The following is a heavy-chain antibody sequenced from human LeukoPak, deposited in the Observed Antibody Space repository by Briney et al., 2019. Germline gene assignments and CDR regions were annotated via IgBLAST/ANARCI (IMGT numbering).Heavy chain of an antibody. CDR1: GSTLEVYA. CDR2: ISWISGSI. Sequence: GGSLRLSCAASGSTLEVYAMHGVRQPPGKGLDWVSGISWISGSIGYADSVKGRFTISRDNAKNSLYLQMNSLRAKDMPLYYCAKDANPSGGELLSSYFDYWGQGTLVTVSS. CDR3: AKDANPSGGELLSSYFDY. J-gene: IGHJ4*02. D-gene: IGHD1-26*01. V-gene: IGHV3-9*03.